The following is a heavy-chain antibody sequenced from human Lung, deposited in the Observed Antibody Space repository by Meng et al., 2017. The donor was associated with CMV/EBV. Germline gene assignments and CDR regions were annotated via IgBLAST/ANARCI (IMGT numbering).Heavy chain of an antibody. CDR2: IIPISGTL. D-gene: IGHD2/OR15-2a*01. V-gene: IGHV1-69*05. CDR1: GGTFSSYA. J-gene: IGHJ6*02. Sequence: SVXVSXXASGGTFSSYAISWVRQAPGQGLEWMGGIIPISGTLNYAQKFQGRVTITTDESTGTVYMELSSLRSEDTAVYYCARNSRSWGILFPRDRMYYGMDVWGQGXTVTVSS. CDR3: ARNSRSWGILFPRDRMYYGMDV.